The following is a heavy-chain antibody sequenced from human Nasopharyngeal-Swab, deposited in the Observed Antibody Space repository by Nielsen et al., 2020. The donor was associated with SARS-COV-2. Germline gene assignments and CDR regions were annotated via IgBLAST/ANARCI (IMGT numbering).Heavy chain of an antibody. CDR3: ARDQDVVVPAAIDYYYYGMDV. CDR2: ISYDGSNK. V-gene: IGHV3-30-3*01. J-gene: IGHJ6*02. Sequence: VRQAPGKGLEWVAVISYDGSNKYYADSVKGRFTIFRDNSKNTLYLQMNSLRAEDTAVYYCARDQDVVVPAAIDYYYYGMDVWGQGTTVTVSS. D-gene: IGHD2-2*01.